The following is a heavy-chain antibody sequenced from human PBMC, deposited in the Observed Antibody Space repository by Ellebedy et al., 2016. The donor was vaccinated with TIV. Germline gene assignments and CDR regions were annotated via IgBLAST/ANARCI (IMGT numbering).Heavy chain of an antibody. CDR1: GLTFSPYP. J-gene: IGHJ4*02. CDR2: FSANGGTT. D-gene: IGHD3/OR15-3a*01. V-gene: IGHV3-23*01. CDR3: ARRSTDFAFDS. Sequence: GESLKISCAASGLTFSPYPLNWVRQAPGHGLEWVSIFSANGGTTYYADSVKGRFPISRDNSKNTLFLQMSSLRAEDTAVYFCARRSTDFAFDSWGQGTLVTVSS.